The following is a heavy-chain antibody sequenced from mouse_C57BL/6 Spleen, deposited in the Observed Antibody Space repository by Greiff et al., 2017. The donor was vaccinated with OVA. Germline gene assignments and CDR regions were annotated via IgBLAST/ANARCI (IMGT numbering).Heavy chain of an antibody. Sequence: VQGVESGPELVKPGASVKLSCKASGYTFTSYDINWVKQRPGQGLEWIGWIYPRDGSTKYNEKFKGKATLTVDTSSSTAYMELHSLTSEDSAVYFCAGYDTAWFAYWGQGTLVTVSA. CDR1: GYTFTSYD. D-gene: IGHD2-2*01. J-gene: IGHJ3*01. V-gene: IGHV1-85*01. CDR2: IYPRDGST. CDR3: AGYDTAWFAY.